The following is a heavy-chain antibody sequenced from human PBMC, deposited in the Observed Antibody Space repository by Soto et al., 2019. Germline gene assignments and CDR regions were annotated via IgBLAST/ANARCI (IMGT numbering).Heavy chain of an antibody. V-gene: IGHV3-30*09. CDR3: ATSTSVTFDS. Sequence: VQLMESGGGVVQPGKSLRLSCVASGFTFQNHAMYWIRQAPGKGLEWVALIAYDGRTKYSDAVRGRFAVSRDNSKSTQYLQMNSLRPEDTAVYYCATSTSVTFDSWGQGALVIVSS. CDR2: IAYDGRTK. J-gene: IGHJ4*02. CDR1: GFTFQNHA. D-gene: IGHD4-4*01.